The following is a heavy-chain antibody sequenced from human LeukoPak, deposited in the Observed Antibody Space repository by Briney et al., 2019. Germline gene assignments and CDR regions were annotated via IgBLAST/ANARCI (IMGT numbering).Heavy chain of an antibody. D-gene: IGHD4-17*01. CDR1: GFTVSNNY. CDR2: IYSGGST. J-gene: IGHJ4*02. V-gene: IGHV3-53*01. CDR3: AILSTDYFDY. Sequence: GGSLRLSCAASGFTVSNNYMSWVRQAPGKGLEWVSVIYSGGSTYYAGSVKGRFTISRDNSKNTIFLQMSSLRADDTAVYYCAILSTDYFDYWGQGTLVTVSS.